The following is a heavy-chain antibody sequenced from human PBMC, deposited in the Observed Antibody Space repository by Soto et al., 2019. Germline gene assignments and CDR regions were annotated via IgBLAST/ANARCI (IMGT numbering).Heavy chain of an antibody. CDR1: GFTFSSYG. CDR2: ISYDGSNK. J-gene: IGHJ4*02. CDR3: AKDELAHSSGSDY. Sequence: ESGGVVVQPGRSLRLSCAASGFTFSSYGIHWVRQAPGKGLEWVAVISYDGSNKYYADSVKGRFTISRDNSKNTLYLQMNSLRAEDTAVYYCAKDELAHSSGSDYWGQGTLVTVSS. D-gene: IGHD6-19*01. V-gene: IGHV3-30*18.